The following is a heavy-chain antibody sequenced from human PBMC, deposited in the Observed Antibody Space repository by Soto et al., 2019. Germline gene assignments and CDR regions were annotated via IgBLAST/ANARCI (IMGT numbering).Heavy chain of an antibody. CDR1: GFTIDAYT. CDR3: VSQVSSSATFTSFDT. J-gene: IGHJ3*02. V-gene: IGHV3-9*01. Sequence: EVQLVESGGGLVQPGRSLRLSCAASGFTIDAYTMHWVRQPPGKGLEWVSGISWNSVRTGYVDSVRGRFTISRDNAKNALYLQMNSLRPEDTALYYCVSQVSSSATFTSFDTWGQGTLVTVSS. CDR2: ISWNSVRT. D-gene: IGHD6-13*01.